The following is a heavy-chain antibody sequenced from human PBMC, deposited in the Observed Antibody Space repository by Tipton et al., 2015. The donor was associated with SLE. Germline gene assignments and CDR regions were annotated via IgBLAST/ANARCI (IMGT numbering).Heavy chain of an antibody. CDR1: GGSISSGGYY. CDR3: ARASTIFGVVITPLVAGMDV. J-gene: IGHJ6*02. Sequence: TLSLTCTVSGGSISSGGYYWSWIRQHPGKGLEWIGYIYYSGGTYYNPSLKSRVTISVDTSKNQFSLKLSSVTAADTAVYYCARASTIFGVVITPLVAGMDVWGQGTTVTVSS. V-gene: IGHV4-31*03. D-gene: IGHD3-3*01. CDR2: IYYSGGT.